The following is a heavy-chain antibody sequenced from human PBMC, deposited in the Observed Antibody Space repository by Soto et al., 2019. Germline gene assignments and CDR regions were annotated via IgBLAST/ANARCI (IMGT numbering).Heavy chain of an antibody. V-gene: IGHV4-39*01. CDR1: GYSVSSSDYY. CDR2: MFYSGLT. D-gene: IGHD2-15*01. Sequence: SETLSLTCIVSGYSVSSSDYYWAWIRQPPGKGLEWIGSMFYSGLTYYNPSLKSRVTLSVDTSKNQFSVRLNSVTAADTAVYYCAPLSVSLSGPYGIHVWGQGTTVTVSS. CDR3: APLSVSLSGPYGIHV. J-gene: IGHJ6*02.